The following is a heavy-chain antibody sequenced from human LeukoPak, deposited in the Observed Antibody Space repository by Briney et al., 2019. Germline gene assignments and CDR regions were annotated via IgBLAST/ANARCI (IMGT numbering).Heavy chain of an antibody. V-gene: IGHV1-69*04. CDR2: IIPILGIA. CDR3: AGDLRVSSGWYG. J-gene: IGHJ4*02. CDR1: GGTFSSYA. Sequence: ASVKVSCKASGGTFSSYAISWVRQAPGQGLEWMGRIIPILGIANYAQKFQGRVTITADKSTSTAYMELSSLRSEDTAVYYCAGDLRVSSGWYGWGQGTLVTVSS. D-gene: IGHD6-19*01.